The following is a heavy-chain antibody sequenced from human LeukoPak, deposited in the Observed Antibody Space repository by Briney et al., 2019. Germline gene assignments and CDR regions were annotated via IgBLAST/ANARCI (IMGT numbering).Heavy chain of an antibody. CDR2: INHSGST. Sequence: SETLSLTCAVYGGSFSGYYWSWIRQPPGKGLEWIGEINHSGSTNYNPSLKSRVTISVDTSKNQFSLKLSSVTAADTAVYYCARAGIYYDSSGKYNWFDPWGQGTLVTVSS. J-gene: IGHJ5*02. CDR3: ARAGIYYDSSGKYNWFDP. V-gene: IGHV4-34*01. CDR1: GGSFSGYY. D-gene: IGHD3-22*01.